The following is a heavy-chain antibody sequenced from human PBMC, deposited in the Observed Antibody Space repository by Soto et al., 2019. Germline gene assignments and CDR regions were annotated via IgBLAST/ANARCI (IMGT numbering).Heavy chain of an antibody. D-gene: IGHD2-8*01. J-gene: IGHJ6*02. V-gene: IGHV1-69*13. CDR1: GGTFSSYA. Sequence: SVKVSCKASGGTFSSYAISWVRQAPGQGLEWMGGIIPIFGTANYAQKFQGRVTITADESTSTAYMELSSLRSEDTAVYYCARNGKQEGLLDYYYCMDVWGQGTTVTVSS. CDR3: ARNGKQEGLLDYYYCMDV. CDR2: IIPIFGTA.